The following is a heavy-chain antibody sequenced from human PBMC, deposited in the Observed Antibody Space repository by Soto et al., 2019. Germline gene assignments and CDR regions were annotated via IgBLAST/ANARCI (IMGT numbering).Heavy chain of an antibody. CDR2: ISSNGGST. Sequence: GGSLRLSCSASGFTFSSYAMHWVRQAPGKGLEYVSAISSNGGSTYYADSVKGRFTISRDNSKNTLYLQMSSLRAEDTAVYYCVKAARVYVVYFDYWGQGTLVTVSS. V-gene: IGHV3-64D*08. CDR1: GFTFSSYA. D-gene: IGHD3-16*01. J-gene: IGHJ4*02. CDR3: VKAARVYVVYFDY.